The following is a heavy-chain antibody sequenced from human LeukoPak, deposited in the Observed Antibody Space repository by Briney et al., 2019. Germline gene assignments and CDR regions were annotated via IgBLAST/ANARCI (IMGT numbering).Heavy chain of an antibody. CDR2: VNPKTGGT. J-gene: IGHJ4*02. CDR3: ARDLNANILTGYYVDF. V-gene: IGHV1-2*02. D-gene: IGHD3-9*01. Sequence: ASVKVSCKASGYSFTGCYIHWVRQAPGQGLEWMGWVNPKTGGTNHAQKFQGRATMTRDTSISTAYMELSRLTSDDTAVYYCARDLNANILTGYYVDFWGQGTLVTVSS. CDR1: GYSFTGCY.